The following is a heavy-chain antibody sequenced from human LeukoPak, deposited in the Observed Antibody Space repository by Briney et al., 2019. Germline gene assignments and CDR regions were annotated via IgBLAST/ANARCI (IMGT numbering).Heavy chain of an antibody. D-gene: IGHD6-19*01. Sequence: KPGESLRISCKGSGYSFTSYWISWVRQMPGKGLEWMGRIDPSDSYTNYSPSFQGHVTISADKSISTAYLQWSSLKASDTAMCYCARHSGYSSGWYVDFDYWGQGTLVTVSS. CDR1: GYSFTSYW. CDR2: IDPSDSYT. J-gene: IGHJ4*02. V-gene: IGHV5-10-1*01. CDR3: ARHSGYSSGWYVDFDY.